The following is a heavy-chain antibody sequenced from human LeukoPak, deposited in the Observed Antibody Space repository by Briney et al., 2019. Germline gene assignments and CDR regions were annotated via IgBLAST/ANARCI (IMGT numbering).Heavy chain of an antibody. CDR1: GGSFSGYY. V-gene: IGHV4-34*01. Sequence: KPSETLSLTCAVYGGSFSGYYWSWIRQPPGKGLEWIGEINHSGSTNYNPSLKSRVTISVDTSKNQFSLKLSSVTAADTAVYYCASIAVAGKNSIFDYWGQGTLVTVPS. J-gene: IGHJ4*02. D-gene: IGHD6-19*01. CDR3: ASIAVAGKNSIFDY. CDR2: INHSGST.